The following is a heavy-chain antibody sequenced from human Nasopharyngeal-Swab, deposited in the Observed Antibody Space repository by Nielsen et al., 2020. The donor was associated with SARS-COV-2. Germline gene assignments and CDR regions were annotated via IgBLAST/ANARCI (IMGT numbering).Heavy chain of an antibody. D-gene: IGHD3-22*01. CDR2: ISAYNGNT. Sequence: WVRQAPGLGLVWMGWISAYNGNTNYAQKLQGRVTMTTDTSTSTAYMELRSLRSDDTAVYYCARDSKPDYYDSSGYKDYWGQGTLVTVSS. V-gene: IGHV1-18*01. J-gene: IGHJ4*02. CDR3: ARDSKPDYYDSSGYKDY.